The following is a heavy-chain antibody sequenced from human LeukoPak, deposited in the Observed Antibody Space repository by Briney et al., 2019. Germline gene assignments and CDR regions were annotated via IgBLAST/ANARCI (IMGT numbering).Heavy chain of an antibody. D-gene: IGHD5-24*01. CDR3: ARSRDGYNNAYDL. CDR1: GYTFTDSY. J-gene: IGHJ3*01. CDR2: IDPDGGNT. Sequence: ASVKVSCKASGYTFTDSYVHWVRQAPGQVLEWMGLIDPDGGNTNYAQNFQGRVTLTRDTSTSTPYMELSSLRSEDTAIYYCARSRDGYNNAYDLWGKGTVVTGPS. V-gene: IGHV1-46*01.